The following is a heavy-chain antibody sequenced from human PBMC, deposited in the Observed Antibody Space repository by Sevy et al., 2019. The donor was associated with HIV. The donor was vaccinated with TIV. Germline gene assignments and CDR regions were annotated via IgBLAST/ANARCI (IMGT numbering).Heavy chain of an antibody. Sequence: GGSLRLSCAASGFTFDDYTMHWVRQAPGKGPEWVSLISWDGGSTYYADSVKGRFTISRDNSKNSLYLQMNSLRTEDTALYYCAKDSSSSSDGYYYYGMDVWGQGTTVTVSS. CDR2: ISWDGGST. J-gene: IGHJ6*02. CDR1: GFTFDDYT. CDR3: AKDSSSSSDGYYYYGMDV. D-gene: IGHD6-6*01. V-gene: IGHV3-43*01.